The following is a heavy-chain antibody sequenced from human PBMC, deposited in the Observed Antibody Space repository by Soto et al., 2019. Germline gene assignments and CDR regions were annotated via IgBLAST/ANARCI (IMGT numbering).Heavy chain of an antibody. D-gene: IGHD2-21*02. J-gene: IGHJ4*02. CDR2: ISGSGGST. CDR3: AKSRLAYCGGDCYPKDY. V-gene: IGHV3-23*01. Sequence: EVQLLESGGGSVQPGGSLRLSCAASGFTFSSYAMSWVRQAPGKGLEWVSAISGSGGSTYYADSVKGRFTISRDNSKNTLYLQMNSLRAEDTAVYYCAKSRLAYCGGDCYPKDYWGQGTLVTVSS. CDR1: GFTFSSYA.